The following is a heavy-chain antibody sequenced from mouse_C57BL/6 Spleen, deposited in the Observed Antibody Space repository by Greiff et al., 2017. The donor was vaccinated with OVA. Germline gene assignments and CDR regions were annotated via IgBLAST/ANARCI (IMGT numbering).Heavy chain of an antibody. CDR3: ARGYDGLDY. D-gene: IGHD2-12*01. V-gene: IGHV5-16*01. Sequence: EVKVVESEGGLVQPGSSMKLSCTASGFTFSDYYMAWVRQVPEKGLEWVANINYDGSSTYYLDSLKSRFIISRDNAKNILYLQMSSLKSEDTATYYCARGYDGLDYWGQGTSVTVSS. CDR1: GFTFSDYY. CDR2: INYDGSST. J-gene: IGHJ4*01.